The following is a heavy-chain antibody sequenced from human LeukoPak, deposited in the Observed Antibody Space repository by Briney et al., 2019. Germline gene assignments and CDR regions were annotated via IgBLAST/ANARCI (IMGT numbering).Heavy chain of an antibody. D-gene: IGHD3-16*01. CDR2: INPNSGDT. V-gene: IGHV1-2*02. Sequence: ASVKVSCKASGYTFTGYYMHWVRQAPGQGLEWMGWINPNSGDTHYAQEFQGRVTMTRDTSISTGYMEVSRLRSDDTAVFFCARDPNDRSPYYHFDYWGQGTLVTVPS. CDR1: GYTFTGYY. CDR3: ARDPNDRSPYYHFDY. J-gene: IGHJ4*02.